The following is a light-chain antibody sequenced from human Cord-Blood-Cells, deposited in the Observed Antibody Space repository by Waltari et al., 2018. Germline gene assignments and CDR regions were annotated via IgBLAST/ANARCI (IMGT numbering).Light chain of an antibody. CDR2: ENN. V-gene: IGLV1-51*02. Sequence: SVLTQPPSVSAAPGQKVTHPRSGSSSHIANNYVSWYQQLPGTAPKLLIYENNKRPSGIPDRFSGSKSGTSATLGITGLQTGDEADYYCGTWDSSLSAYVFGTGTKVTVL. CDR3: GTWDSSLSAYV. J-gene: IGLJ1*01. CDR1: SSHIANNY.